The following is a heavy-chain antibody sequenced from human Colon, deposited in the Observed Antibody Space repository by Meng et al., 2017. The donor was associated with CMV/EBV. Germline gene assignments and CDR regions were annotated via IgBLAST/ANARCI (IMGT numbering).Heavy chain of an antibody. CDR1: GYPFSSYG. V-gene: IGHV1-18*01. D-gene: IGHD5-12*01. J-gene: IGHJ4*02. CDR2: ISTYNGNT. CDR3: ARAREVGYSAYDYYDF. Sequence: SGYPFSSYGFSLVRQAPGQGLEWMGWISTYNGNTDYAQKFQGRVTMTTDTLTSTAYMELTSLKSDDTAVFYCARAREVGYSAYDYYDFWGQGTLVTVSS.